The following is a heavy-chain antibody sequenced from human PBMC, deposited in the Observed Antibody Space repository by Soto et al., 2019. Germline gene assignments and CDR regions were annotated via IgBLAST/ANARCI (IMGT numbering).Heavy chain of an antibody. V-gene: IGHV3-30*18. D-gene: IGHD5-12*01. CDR1: GFTFSSYG. Sequence: PGGSLRLSCAAYGFTFSSYGMHWVRQAPGKGLEWVAVISYDGSNKYYADSVKGRFTISRDNSKNTLYLQMNSLRAEDTAVYYCAKDRRDGYSYFDYWGQGTLVTVSS. CDR2: ISYDGSNK. J-gene: IGHJ4*02. CDR3: AKDRRDGYSYFDY.